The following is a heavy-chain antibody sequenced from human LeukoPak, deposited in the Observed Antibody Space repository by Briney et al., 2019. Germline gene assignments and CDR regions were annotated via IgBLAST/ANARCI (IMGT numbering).Heavy chain of an antibody. J-gene: IGHJ6*03. CDR2: INHSGST. V-gene: IGHV4-34*01. Sequence: SETLSLTCTVSGGSISSYYWSWIRQPPGKGLGWIGEINHSGSTNYNPSLKSRVTISVDTSKNQFSLKLSSVTAADTAVYYCARQSYYYDSSGYYHYYYYYYMDVWGKGTTVTISS. CDR1: GGSISSYY. CDR3: ARQSYYYDSSGYYHYYYYYYMDV. D-gene: IGHD3-22*01.